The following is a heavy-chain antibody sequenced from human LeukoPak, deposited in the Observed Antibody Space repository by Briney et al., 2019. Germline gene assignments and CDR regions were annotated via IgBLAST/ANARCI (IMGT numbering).Heavy chain of an antibody. J-gene: IGHJ4*02. CDR2: INPNSGGT. Sequence: ASVKVSCKASGYTFTGYYLHWVRQAPGQGLEWMGWINPNSGGTEYAQKFQGRVTMTRDTSISTAYMDLNRLTSDDSAVYYCARDVGRWAQYYFDYWGQGTLVTVSS. D-gene: IGHD1-26*01. V-gene: IGHV1-2*02. CDR1: GYTFTGYY. CDR3: ARDVGRWAQYYFDY.